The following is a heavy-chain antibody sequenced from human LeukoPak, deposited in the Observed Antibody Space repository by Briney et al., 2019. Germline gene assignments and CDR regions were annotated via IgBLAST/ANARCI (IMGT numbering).Heavy chain of an antibody. V-gene: IGHV4-4*02. CDR3: AVLEGYYSGSGTYH. CDR1: GASISNNNW. D-gene: IGHD3-10*01. CDR2: IFHAGST. Sequence: SGILSLTCSVSGASISNNNWWNWMRQPPGKGLEWIGDIFHAGSTNYNPSLKSRVTISLDKSKNQFSLTLTSVTAADTAVYYCAVLEGYYSGSGTYHWGQGILVTVSS. J-gene: IGHJ1*01.